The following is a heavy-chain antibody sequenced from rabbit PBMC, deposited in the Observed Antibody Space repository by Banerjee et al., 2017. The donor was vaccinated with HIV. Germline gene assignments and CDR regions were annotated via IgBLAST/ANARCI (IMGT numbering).Heavy chain of an antibody. Sequence: QEQLVESGGGLVQPWASLTLTCTASGFSFSSSYYMCWVRQAPGKGLEWIGCIYTGSGSTYYASWAKGRFTISKTSSTTVTLQMTSLTAADTATYFCARCHDGSSYCRYGMDLWGQGTLVTVS. CDR3: ARCHDGSSYCRYGMDL. D-gene: IGHD8-1*01. CDR2: IYTGSGST. CDR1: GFSFSSSYY. V-gene: IGHV1S45*01. J-gene: IGHJ6*01.